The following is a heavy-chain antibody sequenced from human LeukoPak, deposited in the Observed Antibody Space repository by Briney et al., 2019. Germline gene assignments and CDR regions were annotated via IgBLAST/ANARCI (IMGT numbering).Heavy chain of an antibody. J-gene: IGHJ6*02. D-gene: IGHD4-11*01. CDR2: IYTSGST. Sequence: SETLSLTCTVSGDSISGYYWSWIRQPAGKGLEWIGRIYTSGSTNYNPSLKSRVTMSVDTSKNQFSLKLSSVTAADTAVYYCARDPHSNYYYYGMDVWGQGTTVTVSS. V-gene: IGHV4-4*07. CDR1: GDSISGYY. CDR3: ARDPHSNYYYYGMDV.